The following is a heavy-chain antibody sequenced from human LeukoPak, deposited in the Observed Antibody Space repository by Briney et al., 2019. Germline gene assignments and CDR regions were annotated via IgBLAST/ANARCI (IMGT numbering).Heavy chain of an antibody. CDR2: INSDGTST. Sequence: GGSLRLSCAASGFTFSSYAMSWVRQAPGKGLVWVSRINSDGTSTHYADSVKGRFTISRDNAKNTLYLQMNTLRAEDTAVYYCARVNYGGNSFSDYWGQGTLVTVSS. CDR1: GFTFSSYA. CDR3: ARVNYGGNSFSDY. D-gene: IGHD4-23*01. J-gene: IGHJ4*02. V-gene: IGHV3-74*01.